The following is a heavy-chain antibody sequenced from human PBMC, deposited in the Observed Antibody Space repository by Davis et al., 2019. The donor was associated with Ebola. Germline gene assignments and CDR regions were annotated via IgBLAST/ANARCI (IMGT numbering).Heavy chain of an antibody. CDR3: AKMGGDSPGVFDY. CDR1: GFTFSNYG. V-gene: IGHV3-30*18. Sequence: GESLKISCAASGFTFSNYGMHWVRQAPGKGLEWVAILSYDGSKKYYADSVKGRFTISRDNSKKTLYLEMNSLRAEDTAVYYCAKMGGDSPGVFDYWGQGTLVTVSS. J-gene: IGHJ4*02. D-gene: IGHD4-17*01. CDR2: LSYDGSKK.